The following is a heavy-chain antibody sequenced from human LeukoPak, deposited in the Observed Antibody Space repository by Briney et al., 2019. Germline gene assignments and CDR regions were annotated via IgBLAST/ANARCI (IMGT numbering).Heavy chain of an antibody. CDR2: IIPIFGTA. D-gene: IGHD2-2*01. CDR3: ARAAGYCSSTSCYGGDAFDI. J-gene: IGHJ3*02. CDR1: GGTFSSYA. V-gene: IGHV1-69*06. Sequence: SVKVSCKASGGTFSSYAISWVRQAPGQGLEWMGGIIPIFGTANNAQKFQGRVTITADKSTSTAYMELSSLRSEDTAVYYCARAAGYCSSTSCYGGDAFDIWGQGTMVTVSS.